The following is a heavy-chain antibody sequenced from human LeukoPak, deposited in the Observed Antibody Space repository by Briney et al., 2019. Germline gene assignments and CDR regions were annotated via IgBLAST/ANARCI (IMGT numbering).Heavy chain of an antibody. CDR3: ARVAGGRYCSSTSCYMRGWFDP. V-gene: IGHV1-69*01. CDR2: IIPIFGKA. D-gene: IGHD2-2*02. CDR1: RGTFSGYA. J-gene: IGHJ5*02. Sequence: ASVKVSCKASRGTFSGYAISWVRQAPGQGLEWMGGIIPIFGKANYAQKFQGRVMITADESTSTAYMELSSLRSEDTAVYYCARVAGGRYCSSTSCYMRGWFDPWGQGTLVTVSS.